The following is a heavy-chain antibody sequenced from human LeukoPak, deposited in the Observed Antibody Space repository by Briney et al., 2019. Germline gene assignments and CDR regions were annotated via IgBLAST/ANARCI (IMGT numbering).Heavy chain of an antibody. D-gene: IGHD6-13*01. CDR3: AKDIADSSSWDDAFDI. J-gene: IGHJ3*02. V-gene: IGHV3-23*01. CDR2: ISGSGGST. Sequence: GGSLRLSCAASEFTFSSYAMSWVRQAPGKGLEWVSTISGSGGSTYYAVSVKGRFTISRDNSKNTVYLQMNSLRAEDTAVYYCAKDIADSSSWDDAFDIWGQGTMVTVSS. CDR1: EFTFSSYA.